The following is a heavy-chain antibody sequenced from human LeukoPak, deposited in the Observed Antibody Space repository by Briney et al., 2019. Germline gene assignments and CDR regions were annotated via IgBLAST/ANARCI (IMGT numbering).Heavy chain of an antibody. J-gene: IGHJ4*02. V-gene: IGHV3-23*01. CDR2: ISDSASST. CDR3: AKDTGGSWPFDY. D-gene: IGHD6-13*01. Sequence: PGGSLRLSCAASGFTFSSYAMSWVRQAPGKGLDWVSGISDSASSTYYADSVKGRFTISRDNSKDTLYLQMNSLRAEDTAVYYCAKDTGGSWPFDYWGQGTLVTVSS. CDR1: GFTFSSYA.